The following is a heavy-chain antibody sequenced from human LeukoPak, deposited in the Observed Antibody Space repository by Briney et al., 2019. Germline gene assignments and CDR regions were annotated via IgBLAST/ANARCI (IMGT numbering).Heavy chain of an antibody. CDR1: GGSFSGYY. D-gene: IGHD3-3*01. V-gene: IGHV4-34*01. Sequence: SETLSLTCAVYGGSFSGYYWSWIRQPPGKGLEWIGEVNHSGSTNYNPSLKSRVTISVDTSKNQFSLKLSSVTAADTAVYYCARGPGDFWSGYYYAFDIWGQGTMVTVSS. CDR2: VNHSGST. J-gene: IGHJ3*02. CDR3: ARGPGDFWSGYYYAFDI.